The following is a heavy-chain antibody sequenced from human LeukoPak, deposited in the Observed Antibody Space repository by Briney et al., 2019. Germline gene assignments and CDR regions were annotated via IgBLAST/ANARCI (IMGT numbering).Heavy chain of an antibody. D-gene: IGHD1-7*01. CDR2: IYYSGST. Sequence: PSETLSLTCTVSGGSISSYYWSWIRQPPGKGLEWIGYIYYSGSTNYNPSLKSRVTISVDTSKNQFSLKLSSVTAADTAVYYCARVGITGTTCWFDPWGQGTLVTVSS. CDR1: GGSISSYY. J-gene: IGHJ5*02. V-gene: IGHV4-59*01. CDR3: ARVGITGTTCWFDP.